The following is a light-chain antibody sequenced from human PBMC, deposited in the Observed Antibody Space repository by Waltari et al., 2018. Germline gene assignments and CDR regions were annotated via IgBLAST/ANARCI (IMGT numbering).Light chain of an antibody. Sequence: QSALTQPASVSGSPGQSITISCTGTSSDVGGYNSASWYQQHPGKAPKLMIYEVSNRPSGVSNRFSGSKSGNTASLTISGLQAEDEADYYCSSYTSSTVVFGGGTKLTVL. CDR3: SSYTSSTVV. CDR1: SSDVGGYNS. J-gene: IGLJ2*01. V-gene: IGLV2-14*01. CDR2: EVS.